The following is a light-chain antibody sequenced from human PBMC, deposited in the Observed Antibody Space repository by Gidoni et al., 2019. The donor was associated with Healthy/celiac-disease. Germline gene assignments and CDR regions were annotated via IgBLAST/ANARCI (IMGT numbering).Light chain of an antibody. CDR2: DAS. CDR1: QSVNSY. Sequence: EIVLTQSPATLSLSPGERATLSCRASQSVNSYLAWYQQKPGQAPRLLIYDASNRATGIPARFSGSGSGTDFTLTISSLEPEDFAVYYCQQRSNWLTFGGXTKVEIK. J-gene: IGKJ4*01. V-gene: IGKV3-11*01. CDR3: QQRSNWLT.